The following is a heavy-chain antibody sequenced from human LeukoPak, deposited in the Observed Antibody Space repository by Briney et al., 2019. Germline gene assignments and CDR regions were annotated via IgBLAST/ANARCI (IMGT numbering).Heavy chain of an antibody. Sequence: SETLSLTCTVSGGSISSYYWSWIRQPPGKGLEWIGYIYYSGSTNYNPSLKSRVTISVDTSKNQFSLKLSSVTAADTAVYYCARNRMEDQVQLERAAFDIWGQGTMVTVSS. CDR1: GGSISSYY. V-gene: IGHV4-59*01. D-gene: IGHD1-1*01. CDR2: IYYSGST. CDR3: ARNRMEDQVQLERAAFDI. J-gene: IGHJ3*02.